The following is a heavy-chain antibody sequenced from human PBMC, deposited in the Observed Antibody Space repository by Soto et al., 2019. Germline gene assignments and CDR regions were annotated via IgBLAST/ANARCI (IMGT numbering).Heavy chain of an antibody. J-gene: IGHJ6*02. V-gene: IGHV1-69*13. CDR1: GGTFSSYA. Sequence: ASVKVSCKASGGTFSSYAISWVRQAPGQGLEWMGGIIPIFGTANYAQKFQGRVTITADESTSTAYMELSSLRSEDTAVYYCARGARPNYYYGMDVWGQGTTVTVSS. CDR3: ARGARPNYYYGMDV. CDR2: IIPIFGTA. D-gene: IGHD6-6*01.